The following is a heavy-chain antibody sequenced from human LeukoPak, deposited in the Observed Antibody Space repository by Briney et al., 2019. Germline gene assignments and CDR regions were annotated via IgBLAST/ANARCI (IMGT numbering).Heavy chain of an antibody. CDR3: ANGRGSHVVWFWFDY. CDR1: GFTFSSYG. Sequence: PGGSLRLSCAASGFTFSSYGMHWVRQAPGKGLEWVAVISYDGSNKYYADSVKGRFTISRDNSKNTLYLQMNSLRAEDTAVYYCANGRGSHVVWFWFDYWGQGTLVTVSS. J-gene: IGHJ4*02. D-gene: IGHD1-26*01. CDR2: ISYDGSNK. V-gene: IGHV3-30*18.